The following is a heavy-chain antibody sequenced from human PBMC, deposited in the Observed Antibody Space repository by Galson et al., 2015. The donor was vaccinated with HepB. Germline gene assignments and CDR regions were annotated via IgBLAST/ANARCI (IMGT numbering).Heavy chain of an antibody. CDR1: GFTFNCCG. CDR3: AKESEKPQYGAYFDV. J-gene: IGHJ4*02. Sequence: SLRLSCAASGFTFNCCGMQWVRQAPGKGLERVAVASSDGGTQFYADSVKGRFTISRDNSKNTLYLQMNSLRVEDTAEDYCAKESEKPQYGAYFDVWGQGILVTVSS. D-gene: IGHD4/OR15-4a*01. V-gene: IGHV3-30*18. CDR2: ASSDGGTQ.